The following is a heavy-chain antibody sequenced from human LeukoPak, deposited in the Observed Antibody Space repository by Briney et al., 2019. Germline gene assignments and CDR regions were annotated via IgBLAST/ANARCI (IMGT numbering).Heavy chain of an antibody. D-gene: IGHD3-22*01. Sequence: GGSLGLSCAVSGFIFSNYGMHWVRQAPGKGLEWVAFIRSDGSEKNYAGSVKGRFTISRDNSKNTLYVQMNSLRADDTAVYYCAKHDSSSVYWGQGTLVTVSS. CDR3: AKHDSSSVY. V-gene: IGHV3-30*02. CDR2: IRSDGSEK. J-gene: IGHJ4*02. CDR1: GFIFSNYG.